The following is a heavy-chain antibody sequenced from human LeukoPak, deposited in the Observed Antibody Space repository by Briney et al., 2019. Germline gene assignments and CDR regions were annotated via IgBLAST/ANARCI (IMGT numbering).Heavy chain of an antibody. CDR2: TSYDGSNK. CDR3: ARDPYGSGSYLDY. V-gene: IGHV3-30-3*01. CDR1: GFTFSSYA. Sequence: GGSLRLSCAASGFTFSSYAMHWVRQAPGKGLEWVAVTSYDGSNKYYADSVKGRFTISRDNSKNTLYLQMNSLRAEDTAVYYCARDPYGSGSYLDYWGQGTLVTVSS. D-gene: IGHD3-10*01. J-gene: IGHJ4*02.